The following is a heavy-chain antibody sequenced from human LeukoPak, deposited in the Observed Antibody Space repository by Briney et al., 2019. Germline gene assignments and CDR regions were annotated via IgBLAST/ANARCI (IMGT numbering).Heavy chain of an antibody. D-gene: IGHD5/OR15-5a*01. CDR3: AIDLYTIVDYGMDV. J-gene: IGHJ6*04. V-gene: IGHV3-30*04. CDR2: ISYDGSNK. Sequence: GGSLRLSCAASGFTFSSYAMHWVRQAPGKGLEWVAVISYDGSNKYYADSVKGRFTISRDNSKNTLYLQMNSLRAEDTAVYYCAIDLYTIVDYGMDVWGKGTTVTVSS. CDR1: GFTFSSYA.